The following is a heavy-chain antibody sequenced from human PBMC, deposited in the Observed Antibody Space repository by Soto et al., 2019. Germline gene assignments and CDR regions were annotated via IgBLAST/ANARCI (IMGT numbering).Heavy chain of an antibody. CDR2: IKQDGSEK. CDR3: ASLVVPAATLDY. CDR1: GFTFSSYW. V-gene: IGHV3-7*01. D-gene: IGHD2-2*01. Sequence: EVQLVESGGGLVQPGGSLRLSCAASGFTFSSYWMSWVRQAPGKGLEWVANIKQDGSEKYYVYSVKGRFTISRDNAKNSLYLQMNRLRAEDTAVYYCASLVVPAATLDYWGQVTLVTVSS. J-gene: IGHJ4*02.